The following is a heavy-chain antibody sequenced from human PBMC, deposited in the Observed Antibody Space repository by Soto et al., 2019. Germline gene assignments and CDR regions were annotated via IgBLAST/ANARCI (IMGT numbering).Heavy chain of an antibody. CDR2: ISYDGSNK. V-gene: IGHV3-30-3*01. CDR3: ARDWSPYSSSTDNWFDP. J-gene: IGHJ5*02. Sequence: PGGSLRLSCAAFGFTFSSYTMHWVRQAPGKGLEWVALISYDGSNKYYADSVKGRFTISRDNSKNTLYLQMNSLRAEDTAVYYCARDWSPYSSSTDNWFDPWGQGTLVTVSS. CDR1: GFTFSSYT. D-gene: IGHD6-6*01.